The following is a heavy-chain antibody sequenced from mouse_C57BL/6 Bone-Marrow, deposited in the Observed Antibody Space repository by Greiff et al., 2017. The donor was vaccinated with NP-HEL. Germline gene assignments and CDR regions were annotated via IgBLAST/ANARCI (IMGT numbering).Heavy chain of an antibody. J-gene: IGHJ4*01. V-gene: IGHV5-4*03. CDR2: ISDGGSYT. CDR3: ASANAMDY. Sequence: EVKVVESGGGLVKPGGSLKLSCAASGFTFSSYAMSWVRQTPEKRLEWVATISDGGSYTYYPDNVKGRFTISRDNAKNNLYLQMSHLKSEDTAMYYCASANAMDYWGQGTSVTVSS. CDR1: GFTFSSYA.